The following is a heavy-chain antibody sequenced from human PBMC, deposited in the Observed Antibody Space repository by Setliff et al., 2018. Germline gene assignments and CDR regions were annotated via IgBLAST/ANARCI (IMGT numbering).Heavy chain of an antibody. CDR2: INAGNGNT. J-gene: IGHJ4*02. Sequence: ASVKVSCKASGYTFTSYAIHWVRQAPGQRLEWMGWINAGNGNTKYSQEFQDRVTITRDTSASIAFMELSSLRSDDTAVYYCARDSGSGFLDYWGQGTLVTVSS. D-gene: IGHD3-10*01. CDR1: GYTFTSYA. V-gene: IGHV1-3*01. CDR3: ARDSGSGFLDY.